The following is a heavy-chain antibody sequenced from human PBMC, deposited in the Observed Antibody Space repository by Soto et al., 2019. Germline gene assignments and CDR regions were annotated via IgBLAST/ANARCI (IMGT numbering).Heavy chain of an antibody. Sequence: SETRSLTCAVYGGSFSGYYWSWIRQPPGKGLEWIGEINHSGSTNYNPSLKSRVTISVDTSKNQFSLKLSSVTAADTAVYYCARGGAAIGHRVYYYYYMDVWGKGTTVTVSS. V-gene: IGHV4-34*01. CDR1: GGSFSGYY. J-gene: IGHJ6*03. CDR2: INHSGST. CDR3: ARGGAAIGHRVYYYYYMDV. D-gene: IGHD3-10*01.